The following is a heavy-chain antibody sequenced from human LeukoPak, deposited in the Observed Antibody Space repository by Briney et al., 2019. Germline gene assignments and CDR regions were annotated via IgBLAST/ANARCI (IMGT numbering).Heavy chain of an antibody. D-gene: IGHD6-13*01. Sequence: SETLSLTCTVSGGSISSYYWSWIRQPAGRGLEWIGRIYTSGSTNYNPSLKSRVTISVDTSKNQFSLKLSSVTAADTAVYYCARRGRRQQPMDVWGKGTTVTVSS. V-gene: IGHV4-4*07. CDR3: ARRGRRQQPMDV. CDR2: IYTSGST. J-gene: IGHJ6*03. CDR1: GGSISSYY.